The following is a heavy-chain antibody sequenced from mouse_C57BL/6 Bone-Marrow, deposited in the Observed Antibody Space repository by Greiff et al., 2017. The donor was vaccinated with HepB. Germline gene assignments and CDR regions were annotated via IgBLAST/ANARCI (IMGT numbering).Heavy chain of an antibody. V-gene: IGHV5-17*01. J-gene: IGHJ1*03. CDR1: GFTFSDYG. D-gene: IGHD1-1*01. CDR2: ISSGSSTI. CDR3: AVLLWYFDV. Sequence: EVQLQQSGGGLVKPGGSLKLSCAASGFTFSDYGMHWVRQAPEKGLEWVAYISSGSSTIYYADTVKGRFTISRDNAKNTLFLQMTSLRSEDTAMYYCAVLLWYFDVWGTGTTVTVSS.